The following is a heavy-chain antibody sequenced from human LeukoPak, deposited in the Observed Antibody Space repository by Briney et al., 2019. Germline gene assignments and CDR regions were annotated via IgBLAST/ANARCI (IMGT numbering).Heavy chain of an antibody. D-gene: IGHD3-16*01. J-gene: IGHJ4*02. Sequence: PGGSLRLSCAASGFTFSSYAMSWVRQAPGKGLEWVSAISGSGGSTYYADSVKGRFTISRDNSKNTLYLQMNSLRAEDTAVYYSGKGGGLRGGYFDYWGQGTLVTVSS. CDR3: GKGGGLRGGYFDY. CDR2: ISGSGGST. CDR1: GFTFSSYA. V-gene: IGHV3-23*01.